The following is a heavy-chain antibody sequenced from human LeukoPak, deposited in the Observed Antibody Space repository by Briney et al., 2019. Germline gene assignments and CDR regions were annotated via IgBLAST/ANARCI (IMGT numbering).Heavy chain of an antibody. V-gene: IGHV3-66*01. CDR3: ARVRGTVNWFDP. CDR1: GFTVSSNY. Sequence: GSLRLSCAASGFTVSSNYMSWVRQAPGKGLEWVSVIYSGGSTYYADSVKGRFTISRDNSKNTLYLQMNSLRAEDTAVYYCARVRGTVNWFDPWGQGTLVTVSS. CDR2: IYSGGST. J-gene: IGHJ5*02. D-gene: IGHD4-11*01.